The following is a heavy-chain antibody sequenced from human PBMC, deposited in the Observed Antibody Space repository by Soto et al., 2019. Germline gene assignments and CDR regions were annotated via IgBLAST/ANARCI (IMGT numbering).Heavy chain of an antibody. V-gene: IGHV3-30-3*01. Sequence: PXASLILSCAASGFTFSTYALHWVRQAPGKGLEWVATVTSDGSNKYHADSVEGRFTISRDDSKNTLYLQLNSLRAEDTAVYYCGRITLKTSVGTFDFWGQGTMVTVSS. CDR1: GFTFSTYA. J-gene: IGHJ3*01. CDR2: VTSDGSNK. CDR3: GRITLKTSVGTFDF. D-gene: IGHD3-22*01.